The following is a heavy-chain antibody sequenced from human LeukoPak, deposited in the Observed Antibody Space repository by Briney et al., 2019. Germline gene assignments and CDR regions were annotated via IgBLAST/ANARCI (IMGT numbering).Heavy chain of an antibody. CDR2: INPNSGGT. J-gene: IGHJ5*02. CDR1: GYTFTGYY. D-gene: IGHD3-22*01. V-gene: IGHV1-2*02. Sequence: ASVKVSCKPSGYTFTGYYMHWVRQAPGQGLEWMGWINPNSGGTNYAYKFQGRVTMTRDTSISTAYMELSRLRSDDTAVYYCARGVLAGYDSSGYPFSNWFDPWGQGTLVTVSS. CDR3: ARGVLAGYDSSGYPFSNWFDP.